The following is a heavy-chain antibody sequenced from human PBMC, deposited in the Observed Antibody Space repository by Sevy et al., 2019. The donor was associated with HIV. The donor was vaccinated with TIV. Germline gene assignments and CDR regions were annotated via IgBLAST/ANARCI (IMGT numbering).Heavy chain of an antibody. CDR1: GFTFSNAW. CDR2: ISGSGGST. V-gene: IGHV3-23*01. Sequence: GGSLRLSCAASGFTFSNAWMNWVRQAPGKGLEWVSAISGSGGSTYYADSVKGRFTISRDNSKNTLYLQMNSLRAEDTAVYYCAKSTDIVVVPAAKDYWGQGTLVTVSS. J-gene: IGHJ4*02. D-gene: IGHD2-2*01. CDR3: AKSTDIVVVPAAKDY.